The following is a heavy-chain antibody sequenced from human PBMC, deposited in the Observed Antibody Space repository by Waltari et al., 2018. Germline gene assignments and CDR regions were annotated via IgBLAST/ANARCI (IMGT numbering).Heavy chain of an antibody. CDR3: ARESGYSSGWYKGNWYFDL. Sequence: QVQLVQSGAEVKKPGSSVKVSCKASGGTFSSYAISWVRQAPGQGLEWMGGIIPIFGTANYAQKLQGRVTITTDESTSTAYMELSSLRSEDTAVYYCARESGYSSGWYKGNWYFDLWGRGTLVTVSS. J-gene: IGHJ2*01. CDR1: GGTFSSYA. CDR2: IIPIFGTA. D-gene: IGHD6-19*01. V-gene: IGHV1-69*05.